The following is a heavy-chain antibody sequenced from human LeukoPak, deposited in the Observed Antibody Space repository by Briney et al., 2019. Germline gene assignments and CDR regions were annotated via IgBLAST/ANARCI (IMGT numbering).Heavy chain of an antibody. Sequence: SETLSLTCTVSGYSISSGYYWGWIRQPPGKGLEWIGSIYHSGSTYYNPSLKSRVTISVDTSKNQFSLKLSSVTAADTAVYYCARDPAVRGYYDSSGYSLFDYWGQGTLVTVSS. V-gene: IGHV4-38-2*02. CDR3: ARDPAVRGYYDSSGYSLFDY. J-gene: IGHJ4*02. CDR2: IYHSGST. CDR1: GYSISSGYY. D-gene: IGHD3-22*01.